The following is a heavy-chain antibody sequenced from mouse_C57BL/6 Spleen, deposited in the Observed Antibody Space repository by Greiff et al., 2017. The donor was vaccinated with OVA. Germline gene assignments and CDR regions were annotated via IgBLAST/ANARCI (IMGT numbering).Heavy chain of an antibody. Sequence: ESGPGLVKPSQSLSLTCSVTGYSITSGYYWNWIRQFPGNKLEWMGYISYDGSNNYNPSLKNRISITRDTSKNQFFLKLNSVTTEDTATYYCARGQTGTGAMDYWGQGTSVTVSS. CDR1: GYSITSGYY. CDR3: ARGQTGTGAMDY. V-gene: IGHV3-6*01. J-gene: IGHJ4*01. CDR2: ISYDGSN. D-gene: IGHD4-1*01.